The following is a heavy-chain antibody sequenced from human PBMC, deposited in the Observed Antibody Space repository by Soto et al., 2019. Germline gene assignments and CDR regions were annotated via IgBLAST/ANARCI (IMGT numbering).Heavy chain of an antibody. CDR1: GYASLSSG. CDR3: AREVQGVTSVDY. D-gene: IGHD3-10*01. V-gene: IGHV1-3*01. Sequence: QVQLVQSGPEMMQPGASVKVSCKASGYASLSSGMPWVRQVPGQVYEWLGWINADEDGTMYSERCQGRVRSTRDTSGKTVYMELNALTSEDTAVFCCAREVQGVTSVDYWGQGTLVIVSS. CDR2: INADEDGT. J-gene: IGHJ4*02.